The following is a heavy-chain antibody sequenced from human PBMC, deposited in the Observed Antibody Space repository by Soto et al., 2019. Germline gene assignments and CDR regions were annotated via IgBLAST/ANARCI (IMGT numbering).Heavy chain of an antibody. V-gene: IGHV4-38-2*02. CDR2: INQSGST. CDR1: GYSISIGNY. D-gene: IGHD1-26*01. J-gene: IGHJ4*02. CDR3: ARVLGAPLYYFDY. Sequence: PSETLSLTCPVSGYSISIGNYWGWIRQPPGKRLEWIGSINQSGSTYYNPSLRSRATISVDTSKNQFSLKLSSVTAADTAVYYCARVLGAPLYYFDYWGQGILVTVSS.